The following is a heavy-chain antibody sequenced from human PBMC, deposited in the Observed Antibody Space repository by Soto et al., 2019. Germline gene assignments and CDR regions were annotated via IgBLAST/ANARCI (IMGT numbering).Heavy chain of an antibody. CDR3: ARGPAFSRAYYDRGVYFDY. J-gene: IGHJ4*02. CDR1: GGSISSGGYY. V-gene: IGHV4-31*03. D-gene: IGHD3-22*01. CDR2: IYYSGST. Sequence: QVQLQESGPGLVKPSQTLSLTCTVSGGSISSGGYYWSWIRQHPGKGLEWIGYIYYSGSTYYNPSLKSRVTISVDTSKNQFSLKLSSVTAADTAVYYCARGPAFSRAYYDRGVYFDYWGQGTLVTVSS.